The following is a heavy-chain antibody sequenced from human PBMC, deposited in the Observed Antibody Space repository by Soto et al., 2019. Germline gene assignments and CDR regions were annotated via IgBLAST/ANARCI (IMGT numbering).Heavy chain of an antibody. J-gene: IGHJ4*02. V-gene: IGHV3-23*01. CDR3: VSGWYPY. D-gene: IGHD6-19*01. Sequence: EVQLLESGGGLVQPGESLRLSCADSGFTFSRYAMNWVRQAPGKGLEWVSGISGSGSSTYYADSVRGRFTISRDNSKTTLYLQMNSLRVEDTAVYYCVSGWYPYWGQGTLVTVSS. CDR2: ISGSGSST. CDR1: GFTFSRYA.